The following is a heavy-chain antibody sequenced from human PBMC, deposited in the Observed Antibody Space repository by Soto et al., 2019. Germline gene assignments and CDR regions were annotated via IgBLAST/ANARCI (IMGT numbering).Heavy chain of an antibody. Sequence: GASVKVSCKASGYTFTGYYMHWVRQAPGQGLEWIGWINPNSGSTNYAQKFQGWVTMTRDTSISTAYMELSRLRSDDTAVYYCARGLHCTNGVCPYYYYYYMEVWGKGTTVTVSS. CDR2: INPNSGST. D-gene: IGHD2-8*01. CDR1: GYTFTGYY. CDR3: ARGLHCTNGVCPYYYYYYMEV. J-gene: IGHJ6*03. V-gene: IGHV1-2*04.